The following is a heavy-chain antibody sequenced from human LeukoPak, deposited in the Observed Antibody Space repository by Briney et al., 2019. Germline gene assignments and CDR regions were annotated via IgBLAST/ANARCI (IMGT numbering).Heavy chain of an antibody. CDR1: GFTFSSYG. CDR2: ISYDGSNK. CDR3: AKDVTTVTTYYFDY. V-gene: IGHV3-30*18. J-gene: IGHJ4*02. Sequence: PGGSLRLSCAASGFTFSSYGMHWVRQAPGKGLEWVAVISYDGSNKYYADSVKGRFTISRDNSKNTLYLQMNSLRAEDTAVYYCAKDVTTVTTYYFDYWGQGTLVTVSS. D-gene: IGHD4-11*01.